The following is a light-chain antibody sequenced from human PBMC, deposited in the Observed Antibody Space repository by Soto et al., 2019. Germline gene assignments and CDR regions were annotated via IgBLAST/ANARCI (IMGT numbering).Light chain of an antibody. CDR1: SSDVGGYNY. CDR2: EVT. V-gene: IGLV2-14*01. J-gene: IGLJ1*01. Sequence: QSALTQPRSVSGSPGQSVTISCAGTSSDVGGYNYVSWYQQHPGKAPKLMIYEVTNRPSGISNRFSGSKSGNTASLTISGLQAEDEADYYCSSYTRGNTYVFGTGTKVTVL. CDR3: SSYTRGNTYV.